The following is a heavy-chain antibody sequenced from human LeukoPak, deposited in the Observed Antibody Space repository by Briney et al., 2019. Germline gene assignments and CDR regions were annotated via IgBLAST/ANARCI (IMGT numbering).Heavy chain of an antibody. CDR3: AGARIVVVIKNNWCDP. CDR2: INDSGRT. D-gene: IGHD3-22*01. CDR1: GGSFSVYY. Sequence: SETLSLTCAVYGGSFSVYYWSWIRQPPGKGWEWVGEINDSGRTNYNPSLKRRGNIEEETSKNQFTLKLSSVTAADTAVYYCAGARIVVVIKNNWCDPWGQGTLVTVSS. J-gene: IGHJ5*02. V-gene: IGHV4-34*01.